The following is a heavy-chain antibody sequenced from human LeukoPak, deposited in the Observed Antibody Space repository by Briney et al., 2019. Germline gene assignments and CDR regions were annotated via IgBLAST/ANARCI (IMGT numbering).Heavy chain of an antibody. V-gene: IGHV1-2*02. CDR1: GCTFTGYY. CDR2: INPNSGAT. J-gene: IGHJ4*02. CDR3: ARLDYGDYPY. Sequence: GASVKVSCKASGCTFTGYYVYWVRQAPGQGLEWMGWINPNSGATSYAQKFQGRVTMTRDTSISTAYMELSGLRSDDTAVYYCARLDYGDYPYWGQGTLVTVSS. D-gene: IGHD4-17*01.